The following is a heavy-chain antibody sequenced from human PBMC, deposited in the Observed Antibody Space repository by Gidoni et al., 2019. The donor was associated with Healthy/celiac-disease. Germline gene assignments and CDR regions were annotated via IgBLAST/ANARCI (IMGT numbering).Heavy chain of an antibody. CDR2: IRSKANSYAT. CDR3: TRHGYSNDY. Sequence: EVQLVESGGGLVQPGGSLKLSCAASGFTFSGSAMHWVRQASGKGLEWVGRIRSKANSYATAYAASVKGRFTISRDDSKNTAYLQMNSLKTEDTAVYYCTRHGYSNDYWGQGTLVTVSS. D-gene: IGHD6-13*01. J-gene: IGHJ4*02. CDR1: GFTFSGSA. V-gene: IGHV3-73*02.